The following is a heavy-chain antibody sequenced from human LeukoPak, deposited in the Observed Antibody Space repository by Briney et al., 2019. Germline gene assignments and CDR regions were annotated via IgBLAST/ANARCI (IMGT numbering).Heavy chain of an antibody. CDR2: ISSNGGST. CDR3: ARDQGSSSPEYYFDY. Sequence: GGSLRLSCAASGFTFSSYAMHWVRQAPGKGLEYVSAISSNGGSTYYANSVKGRFTISRDNSKNTLYLQMGSLRAEYMAVYYCARDQGSSSPEYYFDYWGQGTLVTVSS. J-gene: IGHJ4*02. V-gene: IGHV3-64*01. CDR1: GFTFSSYA. D-gene: IGHD6-6*01.